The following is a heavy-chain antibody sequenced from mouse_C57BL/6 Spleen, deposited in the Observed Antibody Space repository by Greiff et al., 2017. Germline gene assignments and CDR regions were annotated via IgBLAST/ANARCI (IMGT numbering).Heavy chain of an antibody. CDR2: ISNLAYSI. D-gene: IGHD1-1*01. V-gene: IGHV5-15*01. CDR1: GFTFSDYG. CDR3: ARQGTTTHYYAMDY. J-gene: IGHJ4*01. Sequence: VMLVESGGGLVQPGGSLKLSCAASGFTFSDYGMAWVRQAPRKGPEWVAFISNLAYSIYYADTVTGRFTISRENAKNTLYLEMSSLRSEDTAMYYCARQGTTTHYYAMDYWGQGTSVTVSS.